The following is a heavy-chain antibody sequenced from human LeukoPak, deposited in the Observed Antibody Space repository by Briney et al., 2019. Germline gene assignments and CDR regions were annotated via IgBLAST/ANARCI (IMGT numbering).Heavy chain of an antibody. CDR2: IKQDGSEK. D-gene: IGHD2-15*01. CDR1: GFTFSSYW. J-gene: IGHJ5*02. Sequence: GGSLRLSCAASGFTFSSYWMSWARQAPGKGLEWVANIKQDGSEKYYVDSVKGRFTISRDNAKNSLYLQMNSLRAEDTAVYYCARVMVAATNWFDPWGQGTLVTVSS. CDR3: ARVMVAATNWFDP. V-gene: IGHV3-7*01.